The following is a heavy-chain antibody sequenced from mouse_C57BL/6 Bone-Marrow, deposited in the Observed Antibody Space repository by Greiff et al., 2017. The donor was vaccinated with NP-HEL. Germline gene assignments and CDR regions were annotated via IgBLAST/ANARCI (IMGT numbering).Heavy chain of an antibody. J-gene: IGHJ2*01. CDR2: IYPGSGST. Sequence: QVQLQQPGAELVKPGASVKMSCKASGYTFTSYWITWVKQRPGQGLEWIGDIYPGSGSTNYNEKFKSKATLTVDTSSSTAYMQLSSLTSEYPAVYYCARWCYYYGFFDYWGQGTPLTVSS. D-gene: IGHD1-1*01. CDR1: GYTFTSYW. V-gene: IGHV1-55*01. CDR3: ARWCYYYGFFDY.